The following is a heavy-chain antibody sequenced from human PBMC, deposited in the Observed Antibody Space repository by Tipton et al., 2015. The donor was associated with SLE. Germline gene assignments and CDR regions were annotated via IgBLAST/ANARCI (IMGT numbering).Heavy chain of an antibody. CDR3: ARGGDLGAFDI. J-gene: IGHJ3*02. CDR2: IYYSGST. V-gene: IGHV4-59*01. CDR1: GGSISSYY. D-gene: IGHD3-16*01. Sequence: TLSLTCTVSGGSISSYYWSWIRQPPGKGLEWIGYIYYSGSTNYNPSLKSRVTISVDTSKNQFSLKLSSVTAADTAVYYCARGGDLGAFDIWGQGTMVTVSS.